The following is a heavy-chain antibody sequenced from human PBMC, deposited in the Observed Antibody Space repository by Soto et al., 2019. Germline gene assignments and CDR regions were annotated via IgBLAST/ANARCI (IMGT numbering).Heavy chain of an antibody. D-gene: IGHD5-18*01. CDR3: AGWIQLQQYYYYGMDV. V-gene: IGHV4-4*02. CDR2: IYHSGST. J-gene: IGHJ6*02. CDR1: GGSISSSNW. Sequence: QVQLQESGPGLVKPSGTLSLTCAVSGGSISSSNWWSWVRQPPGKGLEWIGEIYHSGSTNYNPSLKSLVTISVYKSTNQFSLKLSSVTAADTAVYYCAGWIQLQQYYYYGMDVWGQGTTVTVSS.